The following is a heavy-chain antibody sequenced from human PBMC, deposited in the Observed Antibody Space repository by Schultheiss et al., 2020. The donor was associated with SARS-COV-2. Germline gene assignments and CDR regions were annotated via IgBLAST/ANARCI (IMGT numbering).Heavy chain of an antibody. V-gene: IGHV3-53*05. Sequence: GGSLRLSCAASGFTVSSNYMSWVRQAPGKGLEWVSAVSAGGGTTYYADSVKGRFTISRDNSKNTLYLQMNSLRAEDTAVYYCARVRSVLLWFGEDFSSDYWGQGALVTVSS. CDR3: ARVRSVLLWFGEDFSSDY. CDR2: SAGGGTT. D-gene: IGHD3-10*01. J-gene: IGHJ4*02. CDR1: GFTVSSNY.